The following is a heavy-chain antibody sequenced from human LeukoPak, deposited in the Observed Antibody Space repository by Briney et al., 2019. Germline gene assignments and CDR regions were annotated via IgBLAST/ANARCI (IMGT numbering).Heavy chain of an antibody. V-gene: IGHV1-18*01. CDR1: GYIFTGFG. J-gene: IGHJ4*02. Sequence: ASVKVSCKASGYIFTGFGIDWVRQAPGQGLEWMGWINPYNGNTLYAQRLQGRVTLTTDTSTSVAYMELRSLKSNDTAVYYCARVGYDSSGRYHAHYFDYWGQGTLVTVSS. D-gene: IGHD3-22*01. CDR3: ARVGYDSSGRYHAHYFDY. CDR2: INPYNGNT.